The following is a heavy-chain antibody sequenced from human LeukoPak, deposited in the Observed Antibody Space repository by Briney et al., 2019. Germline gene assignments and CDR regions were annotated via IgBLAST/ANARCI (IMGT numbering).Heavy chain of an antibody. Sequence: GGSLRLSCAASGFTFSTYAMSWVRQAPGKGLEWVSFISSSGGTIYYADSVKGRFTISRDNADNSLYLQMNSLRGEDTAVYYCARDRGYCRSTSCYSYRFDSWGQGTLVTVSS. D-gene: IGHD2-2*03. CDR1: GFTFSTYA. CDR3: ARDRGYCRSTSCYSYRFDS. J-gene: IGHJ5*01. V-gene: IGHV3-48*04. CDR2: ISSSGGTI.